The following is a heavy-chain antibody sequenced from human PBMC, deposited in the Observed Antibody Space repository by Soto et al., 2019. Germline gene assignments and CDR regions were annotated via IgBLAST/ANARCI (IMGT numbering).Heavy chain of an antibody. V-gene: IGHV3-30-3*01. CDR2: ISYDGGNK. CDR1: GFTFNSYA. D-gene: IGHD3-3*01. Sequence: GGSLRLSCAASGFTFNSYAMHWVRQAPGKGLEWVAVISYDGGNKYYADSVKGRFTISRDNSKSTLFLQMASLRAEDTAVYCCARGPYYDFLSGPGYWGQGTQVTVSS. CDR3: ARGPYYDFLSGPGY. J-gene: IGHJ4*02.